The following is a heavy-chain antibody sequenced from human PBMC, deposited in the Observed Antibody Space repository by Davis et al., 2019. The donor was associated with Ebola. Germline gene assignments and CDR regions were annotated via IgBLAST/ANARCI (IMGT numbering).Heavy chain of an antibody. Sequence: GESLKISCAASGFTFSSYAMHWVRQAPGKGLEWVAVISYDGSNKYYADSVKGRFTISRDNSKNTLYLQMNSLRAEDTAVYYCARASGYYYYYGMDVWGQGTTVTVSS. CDR1: GFTFSSYA. CDR3: ARASGYYYYYGMDV. CDR2: ISYDGSNK. J-gene: IGHJ6*02. D-gene: IGHD1-14*01. V-gene: IGHV3-30-3*01.